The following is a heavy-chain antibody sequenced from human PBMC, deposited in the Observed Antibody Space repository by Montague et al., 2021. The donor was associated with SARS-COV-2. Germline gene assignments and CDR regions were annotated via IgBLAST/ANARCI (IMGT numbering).Heavy chain of an antibody. J-gene: IGHJ6*02. Sequence: SETLSLTCTVSDVPTSAHFWSWIRQSPGKGLEWIGYISYSGSTKYSPSLTSRVNISLGSSRKHLSLELRSVTAADTAVYYCARDQQLAPRGFGVDAWGQGTTVIVTS. CDR2: ISYSGST. D-gene: IGHD6-13*01. V-gene: IGHV4-59*11. CDR3: ARDQQLAPRGFGVDA. CDR1: DVPTSAHF.